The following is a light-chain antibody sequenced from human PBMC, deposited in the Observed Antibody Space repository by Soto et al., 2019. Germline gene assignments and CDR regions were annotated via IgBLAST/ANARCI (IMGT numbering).Light chain of an antibody. CDR1: SSEVGTYNY. CDR2: DVT. Sequence: QSALTQPRSVSGSPGQSVTISCTGTSSEVGTYNYISWYQQHPGKAPKLDIYDVTKRPSGVPDRFSCSKSGNTASLTISGLQAEDEADYYCCSYAGSALWVFGGGTKLTVL. V-gene: IGLV2-11*01. CDR3: CSYAGSALWV. J-gene: IGLJ3*02.